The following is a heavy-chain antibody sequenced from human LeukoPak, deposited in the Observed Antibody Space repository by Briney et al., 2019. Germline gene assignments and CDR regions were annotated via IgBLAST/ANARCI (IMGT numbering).Heavy chain of an antibody. Sequence: SQTLSLTCTVSGGSISSGSYYWSWIRQPAGKGLEWIGRIYTSGSTNYNPSLKSRVTISVDTSKNQFSLNLSSVTAADTAVYYCARNSYYDNSGEGAFDIWGQGTMVTVSS. CDR2: IYTSGST. D-gene: IGHD3-22*01. V-gene: IGHV4-61*02. CDR3: ARNSYYDNSGEGAFDI. CDR1: GGSISSGSYY. J-gene: IGHJ3*02.